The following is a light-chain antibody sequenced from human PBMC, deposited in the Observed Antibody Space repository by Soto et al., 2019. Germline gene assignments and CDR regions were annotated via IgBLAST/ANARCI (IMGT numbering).Light chain of an antibody. Sequence: DIQMTQSPSTLSGSVGDRVTITGVAIQTISSWLAWYQQKPGKAPKLLIYKASTLKSGVPSRFSGSGSGTEFTLTISSLQPDDFATYYCQHYNSYSEAFGQGTKVDI. CDR3: QHYNSYSEA. J-gene: IGKJ1*01. CDR1: QTISSW. CDR2: KAS. V-gene: IGKV1-5*03.